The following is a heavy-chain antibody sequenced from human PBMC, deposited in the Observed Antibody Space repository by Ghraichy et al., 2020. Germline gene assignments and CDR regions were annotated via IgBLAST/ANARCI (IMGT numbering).Heavy chain of an antibody. D-gene: IGHD3-22*01. V-gene: IGHV4-34*01. CDR3: ARVFPNYYDSSVYNYYYMDV. CDR1: GGSFSGYF. J-gene: IGHJ6*03. Sequence: SETLSLTCAVYGGSFSGYFWNWIRQPPGKGMEWIGEINHRGNTNYNPSLKSRVSMSVDTSKNQFSLKLSSVTAADTAVYYCARVFPNYYDSSVYNYYYMDVWGKGTTVTVSS. CDR2: INHRGNT.